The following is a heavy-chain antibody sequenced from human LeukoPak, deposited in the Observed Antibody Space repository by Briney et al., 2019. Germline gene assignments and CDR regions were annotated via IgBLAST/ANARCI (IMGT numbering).Heavy chain of an antibody. Sequence: GMSLRLSCAVSGFIFSNHGMHWVRQAPGKGLEWLSVISYDGRKNYYADSVKGRFTISRDNSKDTLYLQMNSLRAEGTALYYCAKENTNAMDYFDYWGQGTLVTVSS. J-gene: IGHJ4*02. CDR1: GFIFSNHG. V-gene: IGHV3-30*18. CDR3: AKENTNAMDYFDY. CDR2: ISYDGRKN.